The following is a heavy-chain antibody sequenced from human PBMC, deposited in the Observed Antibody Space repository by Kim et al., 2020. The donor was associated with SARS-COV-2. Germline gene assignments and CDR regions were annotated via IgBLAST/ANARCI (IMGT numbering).Heavy chain of an antibody. Sequence: GGSLRLSCVASGFTFSNYGMHWVRQAPGKGLEWVGIVSYEGRNTYYAGSVKGRFTISRDNSKNTLYLQMDSLTTEDTALYYCVKEAAFITLVVDYYFDYWGQGALVTVSS. CDR2: VSYEGRNT. CDR3: VKEAAFITLVVDYYFDY. J-gene: IGHJ4*02. CDR1: GFTFSNYG. D-gene: IGHD3-22*01. V-gene: IGHV3-30*18.